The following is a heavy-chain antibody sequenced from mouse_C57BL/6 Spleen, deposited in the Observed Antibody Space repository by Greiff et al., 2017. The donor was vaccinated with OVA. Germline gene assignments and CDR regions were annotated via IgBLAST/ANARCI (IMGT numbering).Heavy chain of an antibody. CDR2: INPYNGDT. V-gene: IGHV1-20*01. J-gene: IGHJ2*01. CDR3: ARSRYSNYTRPYFDY. D-gene: IGHD2-5*01. CDR1: GYSFTGYF. Sequence: EVQLQQSGPELVKPGDSVKISCKASGYSFTGYFMNWVMQSHGKSLEWIGRINPYNGDTFYNQKFKGKATLTVDKSSSTAHMELRSLTSEDSAVYYCARSRYSNYTRPYFDYWGQGTTLTVSS.